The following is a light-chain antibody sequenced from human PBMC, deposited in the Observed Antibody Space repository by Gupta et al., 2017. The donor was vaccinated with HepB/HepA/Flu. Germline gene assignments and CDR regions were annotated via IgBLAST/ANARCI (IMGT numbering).Light chain of an antibody. CDR1: SAHSRYA. CDR3: QTWCTGISLVI. V-gene: IGLV4-69*02. J-gene: IGLJ2*01. CDR2: VNSDGRH. Sequence: QLVLPQSPSPSASLGASVQLSWTLTSAHSRYAIAWHQQHPVKGPRFLMKVNSDGRHNKRDGPPDRFSGATSCTERYLIISSLQSEEEADYYCQTWCTGISLVIFGGGTNLTVL.